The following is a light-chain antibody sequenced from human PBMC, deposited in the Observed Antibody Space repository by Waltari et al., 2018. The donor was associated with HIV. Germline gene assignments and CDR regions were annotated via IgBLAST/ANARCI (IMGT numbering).Light chain of an antibody. CDR2: GVT. Sequence: QSALPQPASVSGSPGQSLTISCTATGGDIGVFESVSWYLQYPHKAPQLIIYGVTNRPLCVSSRFSGSKSGDTASLTISGLRTEDEAEYYCSSYSITKNLLFGGGTTLTVL. CDR1: GGDIGVFES. V-gene: IGLV2-14*01. CDR3: SSYSITKNLL. J-gene: IGLJ2*01.